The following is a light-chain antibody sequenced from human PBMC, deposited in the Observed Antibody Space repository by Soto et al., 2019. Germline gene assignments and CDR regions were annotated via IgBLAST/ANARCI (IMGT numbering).Light chain of an antibody. V-gene: IGKV3-20*01. Sequence: ETVLTQSPGTLSLSPGDRATLSCRASQSVSSSYLAWYQHKPGQAPRLLIYGASSRATGIPDRFSGSGSGTDFTLTISRLEPEDFAVYYCQQYGSSAWTLGQGTKVEIK. CDR2: GAS. J-gene: IGKJ1*01. CDR1: QSVSSSY. CDR3: QQYGSSAWT.